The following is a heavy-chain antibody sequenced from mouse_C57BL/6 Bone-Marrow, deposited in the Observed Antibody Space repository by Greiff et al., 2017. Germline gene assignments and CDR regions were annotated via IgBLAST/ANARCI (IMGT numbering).Heavy chain of an antibody. CDR2: IYPRDGST. D-gene: IGHD2-3*01. J-gene: IGHJ3*01. CDR1: GYTFTDHT. V-gene: IGHV1-78*01. Sequence: VQLQQSDAELALPGASVKISCKVSGYTFTDHTIHWMKQRPEPGLEWIGYIYPRDGSTKYNEKFKGKATLTADKSSSTAYMQLNSLTSEYSAVSFCAREVYDGYDWFAYWGQGTLVTVSA. CDR3: AREVYDGYDWFAY.